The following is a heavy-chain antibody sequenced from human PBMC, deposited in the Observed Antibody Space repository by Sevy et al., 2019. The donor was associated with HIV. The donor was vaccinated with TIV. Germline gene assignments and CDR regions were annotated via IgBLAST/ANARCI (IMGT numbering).Heavy chain of an antibody. D-gene: IGHD6-6*01. CDR2: ILYDGSNK. Sequence: GGSLRLSCTASGFTFSTYGLHWVRQAPGKGLEWVAVILYDGSNKYYGDSVKGRFTISRDNSKNTLYRQMNSLRGEDTAVYYCARGLAALPGYYYGMDVWGQGTTVTVSS. V-gene: IGHV3-30*04. CDR3: ARGLAALPGYYYGMDV. CDR1: GFTFSTYG. J-gene: IGHJ6*02.